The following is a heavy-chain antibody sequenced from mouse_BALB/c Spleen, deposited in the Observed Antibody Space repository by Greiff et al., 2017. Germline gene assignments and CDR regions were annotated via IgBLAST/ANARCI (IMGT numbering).Heavy chain of an antibody. V-gene: IGHV1S126*01. D-gene: IGHD3-1*01. CDR2: IDPSDSET. Sequence: VQLVESGPQLVRPGASVKISCKASGYSFTSYWMHWVKQRPGQGLEWIGMIDPSDSETRLNQKFKDKATLTVDKSSSTAYMQLSSPTSEDSAVYYCARSGSSGPIAYWGQGTLVTVSA. CDR3: ARSGSSGPIAY. CDR1: GYSFTSYW. J-gene: IGHJ3*01.